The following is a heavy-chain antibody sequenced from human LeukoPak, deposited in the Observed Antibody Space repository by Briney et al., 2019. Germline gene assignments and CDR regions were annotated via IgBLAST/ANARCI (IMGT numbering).Heavy chain of an antibody. D-gene: IGHD6-19*01. V-gene: IGHV3-30-3*01. CDR3: ARTDTSGWSRPLDC. J-gene: IGHJ4*02. CDR1: GFTFSRYA. Sequence: QSGGSLRLSCAASGFTFSRYALHWVRQAPGKGLEWVAVISSDGSNKYYAGSVEGRFTISRDNYNNTLLLQMNSLRAEDTAVYYCARTDTSGWSRPLDCWGQGTLVTVS. CDR2: ISSDGSNK.